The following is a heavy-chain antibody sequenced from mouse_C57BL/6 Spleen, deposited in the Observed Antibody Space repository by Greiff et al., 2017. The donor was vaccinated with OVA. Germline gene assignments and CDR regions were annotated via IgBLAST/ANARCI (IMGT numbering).Heavy chain of an antibody. J-gene: IGHJ3*01. Sequence: EVKLQESGGGLVKPGGSLKLSCAASGFTFSSYAMSWVRQTPEKRLEWVATISDGGSYTYYPDNVKGRFTISRDNAKNNLYLQMSHLKSEDTAMYYCARGGDYYGSSYGWFAYWGQGTLVTVSA. V-gene: IGHV5-4*03. CDR1: GFTFSSYA. CDR3: ARGGDYYGSSYGWFAY. D-gene: IGHD1-1*01. CDR2: ISDGGSYT.